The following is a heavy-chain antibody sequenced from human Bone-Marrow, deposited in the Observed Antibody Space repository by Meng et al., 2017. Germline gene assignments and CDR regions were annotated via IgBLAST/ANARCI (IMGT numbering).Heavy chain of an antibody. V-gene: IGHV3-30-3*01. D-gene: IGHD5-24*01. J-gene: IGHJ4*02. CDR2: ISYDGSTK. Sequence: QMQLVEPGGGVVQPGRSLRLSCAASGFTLRSYAMHWVRQAPGKGLEWVAVISYDGSTKYYADSVKGRFTISRDNSKSSLYLQMNSLRAEDTAVYYCTVDGPDYWGQGTLVTVSS. CDR3: TVDGPDY. CDR1: GFTLRSYA.